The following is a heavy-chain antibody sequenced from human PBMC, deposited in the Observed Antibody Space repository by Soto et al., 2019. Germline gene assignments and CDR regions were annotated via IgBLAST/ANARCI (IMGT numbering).Heavy chain of an antibody. CDR2: IDYSGST. J-gene: IGHJ3*02. V-gene: IGHV4-31*03. D-gene: IGHD3-10*01. CDR3: ARDILLWFGELPPRAHDAFDI. CDR1: GGSISSGGYF. Sequence: QVQLQESGPGLVKPSQTLSLTCTVSGGSISSGGYFWSWIRQHPGKGLEWIGDIDYSGSTYSNPSLKSRVTISVDPSKIQFSLKLSSVTAADTAVYYCARDILLWFGELPPRAHDAFDIWGQGTMVTVSS.